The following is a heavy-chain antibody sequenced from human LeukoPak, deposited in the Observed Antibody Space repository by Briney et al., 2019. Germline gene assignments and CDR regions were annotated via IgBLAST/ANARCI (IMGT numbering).Heavy chain of an antibody. CDR3: AREEGGGSAWD. D-gene: IGHD2-15*01. J-gene: IGHJ4*02. CDR2: IYHSGST. Sequence: PSETLSLTCAVSGYSISSGYYWGWIRQPPGQGLEWIGSIYHSGSTYYNPSLKSRVTISVDTSKNQFSLKLSSVTAADTAVYYCAREEGGGSAWDWGQGTLVTVSS. CDR1: GYSISSGYY. V-gene: IGHV4-38-2*02.